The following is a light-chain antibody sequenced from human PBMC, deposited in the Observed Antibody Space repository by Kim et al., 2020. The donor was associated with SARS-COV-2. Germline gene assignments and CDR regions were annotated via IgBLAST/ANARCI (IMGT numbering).Light chain of an antibody. CDR1: QRVYSNY. Sequence: SPGERATLSCRASQRVYSNYLAWYQQKPGQAPRLLMYGASSRATDIPDRFSGSGSGTDFTLTISRLEPEDCAVYYCQQYGSSPKTFGQGTKVDIK. CDR2: GAS. J-gene: IGKJ1*01. CDR3: QQYGSSPKT. V-gene: IGKV3-20*01.